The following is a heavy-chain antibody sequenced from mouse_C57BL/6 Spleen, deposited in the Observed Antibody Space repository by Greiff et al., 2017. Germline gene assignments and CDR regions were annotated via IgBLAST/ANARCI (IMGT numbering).Heavy chain of an antibody. Sequence: QVQLQQPGAELVRPGSSVKLSCKASGYTFTSYWMHWVKQRPIQGLEWIGNIDPSDSETHYNQKFKDKATLTVDKSSSTAYMQLSSLTSEDSAVYYCARRCTVVSGGYFDVWGTGATVTVSS. CDR3: ARRCTVVSGGYFDV. J-gene: IGHJ1*03. V-gene: IGHV1-52*01. CDR2: IDPSDSET. CDR1: GYTFTSYW. D-gene: IGHD1-1*01.